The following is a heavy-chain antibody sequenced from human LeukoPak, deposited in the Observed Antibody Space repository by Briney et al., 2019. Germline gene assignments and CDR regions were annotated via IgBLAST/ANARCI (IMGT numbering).Heavy chain of an antibody. CDR1: GFTFSSYW. CDR2: IKQDGSEK. J-gene: IGHJ6*02. D-gene: IGHD6-6*01. CDR3: ARDPYSSTWSYGMDV. V-gene: IGHV3-7*05. Sequence: GGSLRLSCAASGFTFSSYWMSWVRQAPGKGLEWVANIKQDGSEKVYVDSVKGRFAISRDNAKNSLFLQMDALRADDTAVYYCARDPYSSTWSYGMDVWGQGTTVTVSS.